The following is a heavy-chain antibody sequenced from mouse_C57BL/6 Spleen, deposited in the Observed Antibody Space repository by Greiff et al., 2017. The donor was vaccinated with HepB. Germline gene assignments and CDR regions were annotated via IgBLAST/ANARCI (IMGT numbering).Heavy chain of an antibody. CDR3: AREEDYDGFAY. J-gene: IGHJ3*01. D-gene: IGHD2-4*01. V-gene: IGHV3-6*01. CDR1: GYSITSGYY. Sequence: EVKLVESGPGLVKPSQSLSLTCSVTGYSITSGYYWNWIRQFPGNKLEWMGYISYDGSNNYNPSLKNRISITRDTSKNQFFLKLNSVTTEDTATYYCAREEDYDGFAYWGQGTLVTVSA. CDR2: ISYDGSN.